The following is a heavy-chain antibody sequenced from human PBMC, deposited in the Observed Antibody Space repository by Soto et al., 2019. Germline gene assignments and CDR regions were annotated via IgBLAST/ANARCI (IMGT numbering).Heavy chain of an antibody. CDR2: IYWDDDK. CDR1: GFSLNTGGVG. V-gene: IGHV2-5*02. J-gene: IGHJ6*02. Sequence: QITLKESGPTLVKPTQSLTLTCTFSGFSLNTGGVGVGWVRQPPGKALEWLALIYWDDDKRYSPSLKSRLTXXXXXXXXXXXXXXXXXXXXXXXXXXXXXFTILLLNVWGQGTTVTVSS. D-gene: IGHD3-10*01. CDR3: XXFTILLLNV.